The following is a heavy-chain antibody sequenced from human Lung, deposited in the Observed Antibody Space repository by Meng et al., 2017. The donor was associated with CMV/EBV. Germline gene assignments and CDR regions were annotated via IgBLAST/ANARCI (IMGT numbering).Heavy chain of an antibody. J-gene: IGHJ6*02. V-gene: IGHV3-74*01. D-gene: IGHD2-15*01. CDR1: GFTFSTYW. Sequence: GEXXTISCAASGFTFSTYWMHWVRQTPGTGLVWVSRIDSDGSTTTYADSVKGRFTLSRDNAKNTLYLQMSSLRAEDSAVYYCVRDGKYCSSGTCDYYIMDLXGQGXTVTVSS. CDR2: IDSDGSTT. CDR3: VRDGKYCSSGTCDYYIMDL.